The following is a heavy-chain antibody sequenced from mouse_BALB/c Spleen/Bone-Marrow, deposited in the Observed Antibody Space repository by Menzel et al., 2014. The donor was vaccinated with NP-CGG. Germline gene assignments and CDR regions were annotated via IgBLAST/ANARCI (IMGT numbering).Heavy chain of an antibody. J-gene: IGHJ4*01. CDR3: ASRCSFLPFYAMYL. Sequence: QVTLKEGGPVIFKLSQNLSMSCSFSGLSLRTDETAVNWIRQPTGKGLERFAEIGSDDMNLYNPLLKSLATISKDVSNSQVFLKITGVDTEGSATSYCASRCSFLPFYAMYLWGQGPSVTISS. D-gene: IGHD1-1*01. CDR1: GLSLRTDETA. CDR2: IGSDDMN. V-gene: IGHV8-8-1*01.